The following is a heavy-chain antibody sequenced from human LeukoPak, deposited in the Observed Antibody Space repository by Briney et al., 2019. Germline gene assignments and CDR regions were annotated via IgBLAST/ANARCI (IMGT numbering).Heavy chain of an antibody. Sequence: ASVKVSCKASGYTFTSYGISWVGQAPGQGLEGMGWISAYNGNTNYAQKLQGRVTMTTDTSTSTAYMELRSLRSDDAAVYYCIASKGGYYDFWSGYYSLDYWGQGTLVTVSS. D-gene: IGHD3-3*01. V-gene: IGHV1-18*01. J-gene: IGHJ4*02. CDR3: IASKGGYYDFWSGYYSLDY. CDR1: GYTFTSYG. CDR2: ISAYNGNT.